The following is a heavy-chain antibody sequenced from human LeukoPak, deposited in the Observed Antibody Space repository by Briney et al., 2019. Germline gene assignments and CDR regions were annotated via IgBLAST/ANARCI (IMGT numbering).Heavy chain of an antibody. D-gene: IGHD3-22*01. V-gene: IGHV1-2*02. CDR3: ARVDSSAPNTFDY. J-gene: IGHJ4*02. CDR2: INPNSGGT. Sequence: ASVKVSCKASGYTFTGYYMHWVRQAPGQGLEWMGWINPNSGGTNYAQKFQGRVTMTRDTSISTAYMELSRLRSDDTAVYYCARVDSSAPNTFDYWGQGTLVTVS. CDR1: GYTFTGYY.